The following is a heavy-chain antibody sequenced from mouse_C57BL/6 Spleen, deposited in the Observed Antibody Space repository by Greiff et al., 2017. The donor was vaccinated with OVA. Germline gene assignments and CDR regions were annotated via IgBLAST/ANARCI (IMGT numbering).Heavy chain of an antibody. V-gene: IGHV1-69*01. CDR2: IDPSDSYT. J-gene: IGHJ3*01. Sequence: QVQLQQPGAELVMPGASVKLSCKASGYTFTSYWMHWVKQRPGQGLEWIGEIDPSDSYTNYNQKFKGKSTLTVDKSSSTAYMQLSSLTSDDSAVYYCARLEGYGFAYWGQGTLVTVSA. CDR1: GYTFTSYW. CDR3: ARLEGYGFAY. D-gene: IGHD2-2*01.